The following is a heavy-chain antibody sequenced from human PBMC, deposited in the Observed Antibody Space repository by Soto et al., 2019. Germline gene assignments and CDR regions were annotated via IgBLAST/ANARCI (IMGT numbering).Heavy chain of an antibody. J-gene: IGHJ6*02. CDR3: ARSYCTNGVCYTLVSDYYYYGMDV. Sequence: ASVKVSCKASGYTFTSYYMHWVRQAPGRGLEWMGIINPSGGSTSYAQKFQGRVTMTRDTSTSTVYMELSSLRSEDTAVYYCARSYCTNGVCYTLVSDYYYYGMDVWGQGTTVTVSS. CDR2: INPSGGST. V-gene: IGHV1-46*01. D-gene: IGHD2-8*01. CDR1: GYTFTSYY.